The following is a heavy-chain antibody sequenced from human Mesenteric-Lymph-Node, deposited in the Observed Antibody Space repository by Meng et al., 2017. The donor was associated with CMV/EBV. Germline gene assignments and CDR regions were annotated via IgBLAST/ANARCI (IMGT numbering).Heavy chain of an antibody. CDR2: INHSGST. V-gene: IGHV4-34*01. CDR1: GGAFRGYY. D-gene: IGHD3-9*01. J-gene: IGHJ4*02. Sequence: GGSGLLKRSGPPSVTCAVYGGAFRGYYWNWIRQSPEKGLEWIGEINHSGSTTYNPSFTSRIIISVDTSTNQISLNMSSVTAADTAVYYCARGSSYDILTGYFDYWGQGALVTVSS. CDR3: ARGSSYDILTGYFDY.